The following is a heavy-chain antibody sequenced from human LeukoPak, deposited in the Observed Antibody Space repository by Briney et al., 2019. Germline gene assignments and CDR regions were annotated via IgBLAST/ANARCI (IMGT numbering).Heavy chain of an antibody. CDR2: ISYDGSNK. CDR1: GFTFSSYA. J-gene: IGHJ6*03. V-gene: IGHV3-30*04. D-gene: IGHD6-13*01. Sequence: PGRSLRLSCAASGFTFSSYAMHWVRQAPGKGLEWVAVISYDGSNKYYADSVKGRFTISRDNSKNTLYLQMNSLRAEDTAVYYCARGHPVSAAGPSNYYYMDVWGKGTTVTVSS. CDR3: ARGHPVSAAGPSNYYYMDV.